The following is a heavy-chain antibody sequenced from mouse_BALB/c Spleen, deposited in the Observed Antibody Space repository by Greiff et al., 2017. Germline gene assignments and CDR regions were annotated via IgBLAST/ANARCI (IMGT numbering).Heavy chain of an antibody. CDR3: ARRGGSSYERVAMDY. Sequence: QVQLQQPGAELVKPGASVKMSCKASGYTFTSYNMHWVKQTPGQGLEWIGAIYPGNGDTSYNQKFKGKATLTADKSSSTAYMQLSSLTSEDSAVYYCARRGGSSYERVAMDYWGQGTSVTVSS. D-gene: IGHD1-1*01. V-gene: IGHV1-12*01. J-gene: IGHJ4*01. CDR2: IYPGNGDT. CDR1: GYTFTSYN.